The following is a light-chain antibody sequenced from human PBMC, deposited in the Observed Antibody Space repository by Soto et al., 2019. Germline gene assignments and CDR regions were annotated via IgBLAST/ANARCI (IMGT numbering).Light chain of an antibody. V-gene: IGKV1-27*01. CDR1: QGISNY. J-gene: IGKJ3*01. Sequence: DIQMTQSPSSLSASVGDRVTITCRASQGISNYLAWYQQKPGKVPKLLIYAASTLRSGVQSRFSGSGYGTAFSLTMSSLQPEDGATYYCQKYNSAPRTFGPGTNVGIK. CDR3: QKYNSAPRT. CDR2: AAS.